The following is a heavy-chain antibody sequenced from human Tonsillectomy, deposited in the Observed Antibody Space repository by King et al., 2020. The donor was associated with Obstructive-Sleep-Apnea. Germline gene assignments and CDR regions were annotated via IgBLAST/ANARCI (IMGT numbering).Heavy chain of an antibody. CDR3: AKDGKMATIGPDQEPEYYFDY. D-gene: IGHD5-24*01. J-gene: IGHJ4*02. Sequence: VQLVESGGGLVQPGGSLRLSCAASGFTFSSYAMSWVRQAPGKGLEWVSVISASGGSTYYADSVKGRFTISRDNSKNTLYLQMNSLRAEDTAVYYCAKDGKMATIGPDQEPEYYFDYWGEGTLVTVSS. CDR1: GFTFSSYA. V-gene: IGHV3-23*04. CDR2: ISASGGST.